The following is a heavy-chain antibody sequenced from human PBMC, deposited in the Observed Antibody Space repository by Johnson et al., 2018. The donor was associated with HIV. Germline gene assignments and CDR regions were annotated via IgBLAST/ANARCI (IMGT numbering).Heavy chain of an antibody. J-gene: IGHJ3*02. Sequence: SCAASGFTFDDYGMSWVRQAPGKGLEWVSGINWNGGSTGYADSVKGRFTISRDNAKNSLYLQMNSLRAEDTALYYCARDSRIGTMVLLSDAFDIWGQGTMVTVSS. CDR3: ARDSRIGTMVLLSDAFDI. V-gene: IGHV3-20*04. CDR2: INWNGGST. CDR1: GFTFDDYG. D-gene: IGHD3-10*01.